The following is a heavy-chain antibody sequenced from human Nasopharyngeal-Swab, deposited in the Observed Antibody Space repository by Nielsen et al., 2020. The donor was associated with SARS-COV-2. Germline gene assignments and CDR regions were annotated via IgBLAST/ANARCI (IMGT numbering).Heavy chain of an antibody. CDR1: GFTFSSYA. J-gene: IGHJ6*02. CDR3: AKDDRRSQWLVDYYYGMDV. CDR2: ISGSGGST. Sequence: GESLKNSCAASGFTFSSYAMSWVRQAPGKGLEWVSAISGSGGSTYYADSVKGRFTISRDNSKNTLYLQMNSLRAEDTAVYYCAKDDRRSQWLVDYYYGMDVWGQGTTVTVSS. D-gene: IGHD6-19*01. V-gene: IGHV3-23*01.